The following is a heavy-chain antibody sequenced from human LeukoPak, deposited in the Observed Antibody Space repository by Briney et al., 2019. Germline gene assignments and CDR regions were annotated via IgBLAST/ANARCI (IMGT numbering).Heavy chain of an antibody. CDR1: GGSISSYY. J-gene: IGHJ4*02. Sequence: SETLSLTCTVSGGSISSYYWSWIRQPPGKGLEWIGYIYYSGSTNYNPSLKSRVTISVDTSKNQFSLKLSSVTAADTAVYYCARDLGDYYGSGSYYGAPFDYWGQGTLVTVSS. D-gene: IGHD3-10*01. V-gene: IGHV4-59*01. CDR3: ARDLGDYYGSGSYYGAPFDY. CDR2: IYYSGST.